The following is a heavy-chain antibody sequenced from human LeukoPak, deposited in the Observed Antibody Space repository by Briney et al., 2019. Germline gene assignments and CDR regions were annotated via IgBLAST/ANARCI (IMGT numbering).Heavy chain of an antibody. D-gene: IGHD5-18*01. V-gene: IGHV4-59*02. Sequence: PSETLSLTCTVSGGSVKSYYWSWIRQPPGKGLEWIGYIYYSGSTNYNPSLKSRVTISVDTSKNQFSLKLSSVTAADTAVYYCARAPTRQHTAMTYYFDYWGQGTLVTVSS. CDR1: GGSVKSYY. CDR2: IYYSGST. J-gene: IGHJ4*02. CDR3: ARAPTRQHTAMTYYFDY.